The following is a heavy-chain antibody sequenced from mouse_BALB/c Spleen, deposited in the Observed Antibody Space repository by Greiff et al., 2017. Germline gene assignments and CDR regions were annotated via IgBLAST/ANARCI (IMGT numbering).Heavy chain of an antibody. V-gene: IGHV1-5*01. CDR3: TRSRGSTMITTAWFAY. CDR1: GYTFTSYW. J-gene: IGHJ3*01. Sequence: VQLQQSGTVLARPGASVKMSCKASGYTFTSYWMHWVKQRPGQGLEWIGAIYPGNSDTSYNQKFKGKAKLTAVTSTSTAYMELSSLTNEDSAVYYCTRSRGSTMITTAWFAYWGQGTLVTVSA. D-gene: IGHD2-4*01. CDR2: IYPGNSDT.